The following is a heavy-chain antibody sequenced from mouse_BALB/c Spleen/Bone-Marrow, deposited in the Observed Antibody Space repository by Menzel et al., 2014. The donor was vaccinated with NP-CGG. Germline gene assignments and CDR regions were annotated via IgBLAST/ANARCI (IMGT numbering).Heavy chain of an antibody. J-gene: IGHJ4*01. Sequence: DLVKPGASVKLSCKASGYTFTSYWINWIKQRPGQGLEWIGRIAPGSGSTYYNEMFKGKATLTVDTSSSTAYIQLSSLSSEDSAFYFCARESYYYENYAMDYWGQGTSVTVSS. V-gene: IGHV1S41*01. CDR1: GYTFTSYW. D-gene: IGHD1-1*01. CDR3: ARESYYYENYAMDY. CDR2: IAPGSGST.